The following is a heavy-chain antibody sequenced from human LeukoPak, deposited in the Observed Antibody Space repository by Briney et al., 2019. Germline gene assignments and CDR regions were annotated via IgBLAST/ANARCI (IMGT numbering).Heavy chain of an antibody. D-gene: IGHD3-3*01. CDR3: ARDGVDFLPLVAYYYYYMDV. CDR2: INPSGGST. CDR1: GYTFTSYQ. Sequence: GASVKVSCKASGYTFTSYQMHWVRQAPGQGLEWMGIINPSGGSTSYAQKFQGRVTMTRDTSTTTVYMELSSLRSEDTAVYYCARDGVDFLPLVAYYYYYMDVWGKGTTVTVSS. J-gene: IGHJ6*03. V-gene: IGHV1-46*01.